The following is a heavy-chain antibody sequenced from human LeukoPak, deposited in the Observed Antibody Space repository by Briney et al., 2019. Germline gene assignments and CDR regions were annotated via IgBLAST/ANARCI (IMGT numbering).Heavy chain of an antibody. CDR1: GYTVTGYD. V-gene: IGHV1-2*02. Sequence: ASVKVSCKPSGYTVTGYDMHWGRQAPGQPXGWMGWINANSGGTNYAKKFQGRVTMTRDTSISTAYMELSRPRSDDTAVYYCARSRTGSGFLFDYWGQGTLVTVSS. CDR2: INANSGGT. D-gene: IGHD3-10*01. J-gene: IGHJ4*02. CDR3: ARSRTGSGFLFDY.